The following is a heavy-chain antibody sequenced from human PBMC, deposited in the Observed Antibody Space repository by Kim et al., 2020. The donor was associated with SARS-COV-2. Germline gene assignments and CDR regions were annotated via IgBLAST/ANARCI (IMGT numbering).Heavy chain of an antibody. CDR3: ASVKAHLHVNSGYYARIEGAFES. CDR2: ISGGGTMS. CDR1: GLTFSDYT. D-gene: IGHD3-22*01. Sequence: GGSLRLSCAASGLTFSDYTMTWVRQAPGKGLEWVSTISGGGTMSYYTQSVRGRFTITRDNARNALSLQMNSLGVEDTAVYYCASVKAHLHVNSGYYARIEGAFESWGQGSLVTVSS. V-gene: IGHV3-23*01. J-gene: IGHJ1*01.